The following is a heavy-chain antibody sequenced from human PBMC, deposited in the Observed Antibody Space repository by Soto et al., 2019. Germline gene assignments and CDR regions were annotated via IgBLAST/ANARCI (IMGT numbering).Heavy chain of an antibody. J-gene: IGHJ5*02. CDR3: ARLFLGSGSYYNWFDP. V-gene: IGHV5-51*01. Sequence: GESLKISCRGSGYSFTSYWIGWVRQMPGKGLEWMGIIYPGDSDTRYSPSFQGQVTISADKSISTAYLQWSSLKASATAMYSCARLFLGSGSYYNWFDPWGQGTLVTVSS. CDR1: GYSFTSYW. CDR2: IYPGDSDT. D-gene: IGHD3-10*01.